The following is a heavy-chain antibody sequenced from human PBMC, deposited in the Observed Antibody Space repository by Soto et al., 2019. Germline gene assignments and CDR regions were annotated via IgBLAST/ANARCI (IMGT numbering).Heavy chain of an antibody. D-gene: IGHD6-19*01. CDR3: AKGGRQWLVTSDFNY. CDR1: GFTFSSYA. Sequence: PGGSLRLSCAASGFTFSSYAMHWVRQAPGKGLEWVAVVSHDGRNTHYADSVKGRFTISRDSSKNTVSLEMTSLRAEDTAVYYCAKGGRQWLVTSDFNYWAQGTLVTVSS. CDR2: VSHDGRNT. J-gene: IGHJ4*02. V-gene: IGHV3-30*04.